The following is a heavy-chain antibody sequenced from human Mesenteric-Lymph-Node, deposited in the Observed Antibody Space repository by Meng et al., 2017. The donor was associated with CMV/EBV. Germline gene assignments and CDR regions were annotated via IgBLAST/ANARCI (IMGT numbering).Heavy chain of an antibody. D-gene: IGHD2-2*01. CDR2: IRYDGSNK. CDR1: GFTFSSYG. Sequence: GESLKISCAASGFTFSSYGMHWVRQAPGKGLEWVAFIRYDGSNKYYADSVKGRFTISRDNSKNTLYLQMNSLRAGDTAVYYCAKEGYCSSTSCYFSPDYYYYYGMDVWGQGTTVTVSS. V-gene: IGHV3-30*02. CDR3: AKEGYCSSTSCYFSPDYYYYYGMDV. J-gene: IGHJ6*02.